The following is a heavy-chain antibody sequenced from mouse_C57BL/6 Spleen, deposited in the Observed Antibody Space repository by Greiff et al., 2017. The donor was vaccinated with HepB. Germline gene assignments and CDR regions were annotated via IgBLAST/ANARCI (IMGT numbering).Heavy chain of an antibody. D-gene: IGHD2-10*01. Sequence: QVQLQQSGAELVRPGASVTLSCKASGYTFTDYEMHWVKQTPVHGLEWIGAIDPETGGTAYNQKFKGKAILTADKSSSTAYMELRSLTSEDSAVYYCTLGAYDGNRFAYWGQGTLVTVSA. V-gene: IGHV1-15*01. J-gene: IGHJ3*01. CDR1: GYTFTDYE. CDR2: IDPETGGT. CDR3: TLGAYDGNRFAY.